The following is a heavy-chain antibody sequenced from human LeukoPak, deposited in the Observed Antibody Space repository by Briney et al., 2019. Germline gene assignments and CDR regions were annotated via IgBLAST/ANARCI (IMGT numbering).Heavy chain of an antibody. J-gene: IGHJ4*02. Sequence: GGSLRLSCAASGFTVSNNYMNWVRQAPGKGLEWVSVIYSGGSTYYADSVKGRFTISRDNSKNTLYLQMNSLRAEDTAVYYCARDYYYDSSGYRIFDYWGQGTLVTVSS. D-gene: IGHD3-22*01. CDR3: ARDYYYDSSGYRIFDY. CDR1: GFTVSNNY. CDR2: IYSGGST. V-gene: IGHV3-66*01.